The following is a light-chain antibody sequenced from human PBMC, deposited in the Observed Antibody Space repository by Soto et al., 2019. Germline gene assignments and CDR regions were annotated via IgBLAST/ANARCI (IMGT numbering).Light chain of an antibody. J-gene: IGLJ2*01. CDR2: EGS. V-gene: IGLV2-23*01. Sequence: QSALTQPASVSGSPGQSITIYCTGTSSDVGSYNLVSWYQQHPGKAPKLMIYEGSKRPSGVSNRFSGSKSGNTASLTISGLQAEDEAEYYCCSYAGSSTSVVFGGGTRLTVL. CDR3: CSYAGSSTSVV. CDR1: SSDVGSYNL.